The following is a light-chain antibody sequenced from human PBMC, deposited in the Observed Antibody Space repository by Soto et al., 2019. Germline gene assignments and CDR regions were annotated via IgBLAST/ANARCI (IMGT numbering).Light chain of an antibody. CDR1: SSNIGAGYD. CDR3: QSYDSSLSVV. Sequence: QPVLTQPPSVSGAPGQRVTISCTGSSSNIGAGYDVHWYQHLPGTAPKLLIYGNSNRPSGVPDRFSGSKSGTSASLAITGLQDEDEADYYCQSYDSSLSVVFGGGTKLTVL. V-gene: IGLV1-40*01. CDR2: GNS. J-gene: IGLJ2*01.